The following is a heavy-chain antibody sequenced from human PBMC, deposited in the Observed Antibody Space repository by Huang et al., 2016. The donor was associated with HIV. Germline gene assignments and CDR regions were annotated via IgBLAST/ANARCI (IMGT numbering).Heavy chain of an antibody. Sequence: QVQLVQSGAEVKKPGSSVKVSCTASGGSFRNFAIGWVRQAPGQGLEWMGGIIPTLGTANDAQKFQGRVTIIADESTSTAYMELSSLRSEDTAVYYCATVDYYDTSGPQRGYFDNWGQGTLVTVSS. CDR2: IIPTLGTA. CDR1: GGSFRNFA. CDR3: ATVDYYDTSGPQRGYFDN. D-gene: IGHD3-22*01. J-gene: IGHJ4*02. V-gene: IGHV1-69*01.